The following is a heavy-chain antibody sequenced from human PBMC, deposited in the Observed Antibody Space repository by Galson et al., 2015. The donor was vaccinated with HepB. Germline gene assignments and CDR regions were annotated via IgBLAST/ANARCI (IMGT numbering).Heavy chain of an antibody. CDR2: INPNSGGT. CDR1: GYTFTGYH. V-gene: IGHV1-2*06. J-gene: IGHJ4*02. Sequence: SVKVSCKASGYTFTGYHMHWVRQAPGQGLEWMGRINPNSGGTNYAQKFQGRVTMTRDTSISTAYMELSRLRSDDTAVYYCARCGAKDIVLVVYGCDYWGQGTLVTVSS. CDR3: ARCGAKDIVLVVYGCDY. D-gene: IGHD2-8*02.